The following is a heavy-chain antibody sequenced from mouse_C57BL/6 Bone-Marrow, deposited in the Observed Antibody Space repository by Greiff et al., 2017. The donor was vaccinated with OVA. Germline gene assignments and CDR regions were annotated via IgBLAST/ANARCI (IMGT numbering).Heavy chain of an antibody. CDR1: GYTFTGYW. CDR2: ILPGSGST. CDR3: ARRFITTVVDAMDY. V-gene: IGHV1-9*01. J-gene: IGHJ4*01. Sequence: QVQLKQSGAELMKPGASVKPSCKATGYTFTGYWIEWVKQRPGHGLEWIGEILPGSGSTNYNEKFKGKATFTADTSSNTAYMQLSSLTTEDSAIYYCARRFITTVVDAMDYWGQGTSVTVSS. D-gene: IGHD1-1*01.